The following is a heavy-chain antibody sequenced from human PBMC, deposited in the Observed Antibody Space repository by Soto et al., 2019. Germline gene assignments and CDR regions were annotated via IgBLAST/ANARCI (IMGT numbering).Heavy chain of an antibody. CDR3: ARDLTIVPATHPRLENYGMDV. Sequence: QVQLVQSAGEVKKPGASVKVSCKAAGYSFTSYGISWVRRAPGQGLEWMGWISPYNGHTQFVERFQGRVTMTKDTSTKTAYMELRNRKSYDTAHYYCARDLTIVPATHPRLENYGMDVWGQGTTVIVSS. CDR1: GYSFTSYG. D-gene: IGHD2-2*01. CDR2: ISPYNGHT. V-gene: IGHV1-18*01. J-gene: IGHJ6*02.